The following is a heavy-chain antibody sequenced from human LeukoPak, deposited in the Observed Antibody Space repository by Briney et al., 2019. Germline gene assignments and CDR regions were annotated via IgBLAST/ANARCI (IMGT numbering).Heavy chain of an antibody. CDR3: ARDQSVVPAAKYYYYYYMDV. D-gene: IGHD2-2*01. CDR2: IYTSGST. J-gene: IGHJ6*03. V-gene: IGHV4-4*07. CDR1: GGSISTYY. Sequence: SETLSLTCTVSGGSISTYYWSWNRQPAGKGLEWIGRIYTSGSTNYNPSLKSRVTMSVDTSKNQFSLKLSSVTAADTAVYYCARDQSVVPAAKYYYYYYMDVWGKGTTVTVSS.